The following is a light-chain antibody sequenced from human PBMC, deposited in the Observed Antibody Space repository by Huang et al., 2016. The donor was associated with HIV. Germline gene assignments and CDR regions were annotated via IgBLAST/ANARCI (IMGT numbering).Light chain of an antibody. V-gene: IGKV1-6*01. CDR1: QGVRND. J-gene: IGKJ2*01. Sequence: AIQMTQSPSSLSASVGDRVTITCRASQGVRNDLGWYQQKPGTAPKLRIYAASSLQSGVPSRFSGSGSGTDFTLTISSLQPEDFATYYCLQDYNYPYTFGQGTKLEIK. CDR2: AAS. CDR3: LQDYNYPYT.